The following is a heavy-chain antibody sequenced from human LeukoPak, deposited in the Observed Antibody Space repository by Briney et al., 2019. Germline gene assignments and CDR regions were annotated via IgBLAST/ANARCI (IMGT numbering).Heavy chain of an antibody. D-gene: IGHD5-24*01. CDR2: IHYSGDRT. V-gene: IGHV3-64*01. CDR3: ARDSGGDAYNDYFDA. CDR1: GFSFNTYA. Sequence: PGGSLRLSCAASGFSFNTYAMHWVRQAPGKGLEFASAIHYSGDRTYYANSVKGRFIISRDNSRKTLLLQMGSLRAEDTAVYYCARDSGGDAYNDYFDAWGQEPWSPSPQ. J-gene: IGHJ4*01.